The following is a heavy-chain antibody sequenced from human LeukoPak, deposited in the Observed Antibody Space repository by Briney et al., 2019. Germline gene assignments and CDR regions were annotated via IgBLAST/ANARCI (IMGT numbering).Heavy chain of an antibody. D-gene: IGHD3-9*01. Sequence: PGGSLRLSCAASGFTFSSYGMHWVRQAPGKGLEWVAVIWYDGSNKYYADSVKGRFTISRDNSKNTLYLQMNSLRAEDTAVYYCARQSLRYFDWLEYYFDYWGQGTLVTVSS. CDR3: ARQSLRYFDWLEYYFDY. V-gene: IGHV3-33*01. J-gene: IGHJ4*02. CDR2: IWYDGSNK. CDR1: GFTFSSYG.